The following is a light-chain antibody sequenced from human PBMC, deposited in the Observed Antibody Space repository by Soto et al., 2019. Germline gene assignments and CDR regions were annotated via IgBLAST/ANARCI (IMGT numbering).Light chain of an antibody. CDR1: QSVSSSY. J-gene: IGKJ4*01. Sequence: EIVLTKSPGTLSLSPWERATLSCRASQSVSSSYLAWYQQKPGQAPRLLIYGASSRATGIPDRFSGSGSGTDFTLTISRLEPEDVAVYYCQQYGSSPLTFGGGTKVDIK. CDR3: QQYGSSPLT. V-gene: IGKV3-20*01. CDR2: GAS.